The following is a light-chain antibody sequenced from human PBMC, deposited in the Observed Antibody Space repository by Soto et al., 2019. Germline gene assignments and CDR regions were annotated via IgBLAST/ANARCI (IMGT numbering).Light chain of an antibody. CDR2: STF. J-gene: IGKJ3*01. V-gene: IGKV3-20*01. CDR1: QTLDSFY. CDR3: QQYASSLT. Sequence: EIVLTQSPRTLSMSPGERATLSCRASQTLDSFYLAWYQQKPGQPPRLLIYSTFNRATGIPDRFSGSKSGTDFTLTISRMEPEDFAVYYCQQYASSLTFGPGTKVEIK.